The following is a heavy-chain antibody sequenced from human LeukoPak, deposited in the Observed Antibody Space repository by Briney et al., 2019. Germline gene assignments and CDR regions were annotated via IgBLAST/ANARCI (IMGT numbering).Heavy chain of an antibody. CDR2: ISSGSSYI. V-gene: IGHV3-21*01. Sequence: PGGSLRLSCAASGFTFSSYSMNWVRQAPGKGLEWVSSISSGSSYIYYADSVKGRFTISRDNAKHSLYLQMNSLRAEDTAVYYCARSPRGSGSYKINWFDPWGQGTLVTVSS. CDR3: ARSPRGSGSYKINWFDP. D-gene: IGHD3-10*01. CDR1: GFTFSSYS. J-gene: IGHJ5*02.